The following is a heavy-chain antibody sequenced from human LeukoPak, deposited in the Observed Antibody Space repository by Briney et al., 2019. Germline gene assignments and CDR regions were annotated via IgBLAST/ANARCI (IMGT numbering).Heavy chain of an antibody. CDR1: GFTLSSYW. CDR2: INSDGCST. CDR3: ARYYASIGY. J-gene: IGHJ4*02. V-gene: IGHV3-74*01. D-gene: IGHD2-2*01. Sequence: GGSLRLSCAASGFTLSSYWMHWVRQAPGKGLVWVSRINSDGCSTSYADSVKGRFTISRDNAKNALYLQMNSLRAEDTAVYYCARYYASIGYWGQGTLVTVSS.